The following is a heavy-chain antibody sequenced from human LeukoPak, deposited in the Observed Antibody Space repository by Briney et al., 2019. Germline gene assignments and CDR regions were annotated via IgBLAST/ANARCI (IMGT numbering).Heavy chain of an antibody. D-gene: IGHD5-24*01. V-gene: IGHV3-53*01. CDR1: GFTVSSNY. CDR2: IYSGGST. CDR3: ARSQFLFYAFDI. Sequence: GGSLRLFCAASGFTVSSNYMSWVRQAPGKGLEWVSVIYSGGSTYYADSVKGRFTISRDNSKNTLYLQMNSLRAEDTAVYYCARSQFLFYAFDIWGQGTMVTVSS. J-gene: IGHJ3*02.